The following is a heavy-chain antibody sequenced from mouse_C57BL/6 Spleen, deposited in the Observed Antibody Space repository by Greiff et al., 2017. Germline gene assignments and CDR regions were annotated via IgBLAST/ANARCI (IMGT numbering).Heavy chain of an antibody. V-gene: IGHV1-19*01. CDR3: ARREEGFSYAMDY. CDR2: INPYNGGT. Sequence: EVQLHQSGPVLVKPGASVKMSCKASGYTFTDYYMNWVKQSHGKSLEWIGVINPYNGGTSYNQKFKGKATLTVDKSSSTAYMELNSLTSEDSAVYYCARREEGFSYAMDYWGQGTSVTVSS. J-gene: IGHJ4*01. CDR1: GYTFTDYY.